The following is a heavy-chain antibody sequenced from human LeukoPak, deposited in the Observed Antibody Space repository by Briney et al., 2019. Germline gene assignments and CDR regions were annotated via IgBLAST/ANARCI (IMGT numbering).Heavy chain of an antibody. D-gene: IGHD6-19*01. CDR2: IYYSGSP. Sequence: PSETLSLTYTVSGGSISSYYWSWIRQPPGKGLEWIGGIYYSGSPNYNPSLKSRVTISVDTSKNQFSLKLSSVTAADTAVYYCATAPWGYSSGWYFFDYWGQGTLVTVSS. J-gene: IGHJ4*02. CDR3: ATAPWGYSSGWYFFDY. CDR1: GGSISSYY. V-gene: IGHV4-59*13.